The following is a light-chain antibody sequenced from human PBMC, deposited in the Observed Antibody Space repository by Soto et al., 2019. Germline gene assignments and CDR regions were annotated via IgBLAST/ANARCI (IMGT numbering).Light chain of an antibody. Sequence: DIQMTQSPSSLSASVGDRVTITCRASQDITNYLAWYQHKPGKVPKLLIYAASTLQSGVPSRFSGSGPGTDFTLTISSLQPEDIATYYCQKYNNAPWTFGQGTKLEIK. CDR3: QKYNNAPWT. V-gene: IGKV1-27*01. CDR1: QDITNY. J-gene: IGKJ1*01. CDR2: AAS.